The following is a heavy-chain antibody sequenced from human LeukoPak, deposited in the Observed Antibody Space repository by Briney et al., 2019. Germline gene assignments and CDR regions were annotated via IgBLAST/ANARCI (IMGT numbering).Heavy chain of an antibody. D-gene: IGHD3-10*01. CDR2: INHSGST. CDR1: GGSLSSYY. CDR3: ARRRVRGVRYYYYMDV. J-gene: IGHJ6*03. V-gene: IGHV4-34*01. Sequence: SETLSLTCTVSGGSLSSYYWNWIRQPPGKGLEWIGEINHSGSTNYNPSLKSRVTISVDTSKNQFSLKLSSVTAADTAVYYCARRRVRGVRYYYYMDVWGKGTTVTISS.